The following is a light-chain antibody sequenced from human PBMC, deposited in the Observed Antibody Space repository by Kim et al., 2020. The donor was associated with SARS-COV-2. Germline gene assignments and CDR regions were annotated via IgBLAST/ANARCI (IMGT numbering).Light chain of an antibody. J-gene: IGLJ2*01. CDR1: GGRIASNF. Sequence: ESPGQTVTIPCTRSGGRIASNFVQWYQQRPGSAPTSVIYEDNQRPSWVPDRFSGSIDDSSNSASLTISGLKTEDEADYYCQSGRLFGGGTQLTVL. CDR2: EDN. V-gene: IGLV6-57*03. CDR3: QSGRL.